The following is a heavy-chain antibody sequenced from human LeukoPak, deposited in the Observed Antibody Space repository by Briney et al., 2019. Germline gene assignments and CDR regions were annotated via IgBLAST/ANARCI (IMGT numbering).Heavy chain of an antibody. V-gene: IGHV4-59*01. J-gene: IGHJ5*02. CDR2: IYYSGST. CDR1: GGSISSYY. Sequence: SETLSLTCTVSGGSISSYYWSWIRQPPGKGLEWIGYIYYSGSTNYNPSLKSRVTISVDTSKNHFSLKLTSVTAADTAVYYCARDKYYYGSGSPFGPWKWFDPWGQGTLVTVSS. D-gene: IGHD3-10*01. CDR3: ARDKYYYGSGSPFGPWKWFDP.